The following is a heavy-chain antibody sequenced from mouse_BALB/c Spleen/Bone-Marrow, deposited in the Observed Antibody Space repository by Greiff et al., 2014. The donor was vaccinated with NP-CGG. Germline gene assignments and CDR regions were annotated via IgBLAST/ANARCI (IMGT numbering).Heavy chain of an antibody. CDR3: ARWGWDFATGY. CDR1: GYTFTEYS. CDR2: INPNNGVT. J-gene: IGHJ4*01. Sequence: EVQLQQSGPELVKPGASVKISCKTSGYTFTEYSMHRVKQSHGKSLEWIGGINPNNGVTSYNQKFKDKATLTVDKSSNTAYMELRSLTSEDSAVYFCARWGWDFATGYWGQGTSVTVSS. V-gene: IGHV1-18*01. D-gene: IGHD3-3*01.